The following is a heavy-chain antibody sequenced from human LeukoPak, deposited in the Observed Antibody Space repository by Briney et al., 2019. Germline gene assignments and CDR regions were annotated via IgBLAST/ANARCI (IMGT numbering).Heavy chain of an antibody. V-gene: IGHV6-1*01. CDR3: AGGYSSGGKWFDP. CDR1: GDSVSSNSAT. D-gene: IGHD6-19*01. CDR2: TYYRSKWYN. J-gene: IGHJ5*02. Sequence: SQTLSLTCAISGDSVSSNSATWNWIRQSPSRGLEWLGRTYYRSKWYNDYAVSVKSRITINPDTSKNQFSLQLSSVTPEDTAVYYCAGGYSSGGKWFDPWGQGTLVTVSS.